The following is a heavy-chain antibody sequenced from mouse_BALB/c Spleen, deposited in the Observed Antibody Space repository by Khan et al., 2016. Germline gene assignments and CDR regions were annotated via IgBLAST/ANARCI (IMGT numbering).Heavy chain of an antibody. J-gene: IGHJ4*01. V-gene: IGHV3-2*02. CDR2: ISYSGFT. Sequence: EVQLVESGPGLVKPSQSLSLTCTFTGYSITSDYAWNWIRQFPGNKLEWMGYISYSGFTGSNPSLQSRISITRDTSKNQFFLQLNSVTTEDTATYYCARRYYAMDYWGQGTSVTVSS. CDR3: ARRYYAMDY. CDR1: GYSITSDYA.